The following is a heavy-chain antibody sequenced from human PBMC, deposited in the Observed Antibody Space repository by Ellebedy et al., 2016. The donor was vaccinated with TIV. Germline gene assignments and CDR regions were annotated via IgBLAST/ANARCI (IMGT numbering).Heavy chain of an antibody. V-gene: IGHV4-59*01. D-gene: IGHD2-15*01. Sequence: GSLRLXXTVSGGSISSYYWSWIRQPPGKGLEWIGYIYYSGSTNYNPSLKSRVTISVDTSKNQFSLKLSSVTAADTAVYYCARAIGAFDIWGQGTMVTVSS. J-gene: IGHJ3*02. CDR1: GGSISSYY. CDR2: IYYSGST. CDR3: ARAIGAFDI.